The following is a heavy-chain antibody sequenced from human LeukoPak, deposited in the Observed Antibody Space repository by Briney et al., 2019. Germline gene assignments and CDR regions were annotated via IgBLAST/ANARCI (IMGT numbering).Heavy chain of an antibody. V-gene: IGHV3-23*01. CDR1: GFTFSGSA. CDR2: ISGSGGST. Sequence: PGGSLKLSCAASGFTFSGSAMHWVRQAPGKGLEWVSAISGSGGSTYYADSVKGRFTISRDNSKNTLYLQMNSLRAEDTAVYYCAKDRWFGEFSAFDIWGQGTMVTVSS. D-gene: IGHD3-10*01. J-gene: IGHJ3*02. CDR3: AKDRWFGEFSAFDI.